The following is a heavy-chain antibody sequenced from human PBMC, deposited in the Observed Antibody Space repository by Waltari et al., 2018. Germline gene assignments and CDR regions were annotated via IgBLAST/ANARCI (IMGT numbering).Heavy chain of an antibody. D-gene: IGHD6-6*01. J-gene: IGHJ4*02. CDR2: VDPEDGET. V-gene: IGHV1-69-2*01. CDR3: ATVEGYSSSYFDY. CDR1: GSTFTDYY. Sequence: EVQLVQSGAEVKKPGATVKISCQASGSTFTDYYMHWVQPAPGKGPEWMGRVDPEDGETIYAEKFQGRGTITADTSTDTAYMELSSLRSEDTAVYYCATVEGYSSSYFDYWGQGTLVTVSS.